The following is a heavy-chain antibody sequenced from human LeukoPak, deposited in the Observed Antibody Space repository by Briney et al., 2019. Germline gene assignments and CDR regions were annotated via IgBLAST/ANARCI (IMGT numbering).Heavy chain of an antibody. CDR2: IKQDGSER. J-gene: IGHJ4*02. D-gene: IGHD5-24*01. Sequence: GGSLRLSCVASGFTFSSYWMTWVRQAPGKGLEWVANIKQDGSERYYVDSVKGRFTISRDNAKYSLYLQMNSLRAEDTAVYYCARDGGRRDDYWGQGTLVTVSS. V-gene: IGHV3-7*01. CDR1: GFTFSSYW. CDR3: ARDGGRRDDY.